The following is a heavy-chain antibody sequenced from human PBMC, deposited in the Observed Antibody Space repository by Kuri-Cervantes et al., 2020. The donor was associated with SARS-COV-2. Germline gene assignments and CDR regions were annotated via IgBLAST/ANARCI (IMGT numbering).Heavy chain of an antibody. Sequence: SETLSLTCTVSGGSISTYYWSWFRQPPGKGLEWIGYISYSGSTNYNPSLKSRVTMSVDTSKNQFSLKLNSVTAADTAVYYCARDRGALWGMGDYWGQGTLVTVSS. J-gene: IGHJ4*02. CDR2: ISYSGST. CDR1: GGSISTYY. V-gene: IGHV4-59*01. D-gene: IGHD3-10*01. CDR3: ARDRGALWGMGDY.